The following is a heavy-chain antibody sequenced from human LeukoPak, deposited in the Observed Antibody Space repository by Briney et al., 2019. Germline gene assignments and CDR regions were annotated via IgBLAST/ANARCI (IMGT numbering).Heavy chain of an antibody. V-gene: IGHV3-21*01. D-gene: IGHD3-10*01. Sequence: GGSLRLSCAASGFTFSSYSMNWVRQAPGKGLEWGSSISSSSSYIYYADSVKGRFTISRDNAKNSLYLQMNSLRAEDTAVYYCASGLWFGELLTRFDYWGQGTLVTVSS. J-gene: IGHJ4*02. CDR2: ISSSSSYI. CDR3: ASGLWFGELLTRFDY. CDR1: GFTFSSYS.